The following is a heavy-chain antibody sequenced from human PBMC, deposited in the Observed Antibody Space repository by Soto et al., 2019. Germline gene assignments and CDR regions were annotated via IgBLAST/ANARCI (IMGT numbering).Heavy chain of an antibody. J-gene: IGHJ4*02. CDR2: FYYSGST. CDR3: VTWTLERLPPPGPFDY. CDR1: GGSISSSSYY. V-gene: IGHV4-39*01. D-gene: IGHD2-21*01. Sequence: SETLSLTCTVSGGSISSSSYYWGWIRQPPGKGLEWIGSFYYSGSTYYNSSLRSRVTLSVDTSKNQFSLKVSSVTAADTAMYYCVTWTLERLPPPGPFDYWGQGTLVTVSS.